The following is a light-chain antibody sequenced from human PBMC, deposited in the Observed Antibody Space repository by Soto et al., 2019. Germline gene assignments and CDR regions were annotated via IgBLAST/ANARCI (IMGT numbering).Light chain of an antibody. V-gene: IGKV3-20*01. CDR3: QQYGSSPLT. CDR2: GTS. CDR1: PSVSSSY. J-gene: IGKJ4*01. Sequence: EIVLTQSPGTLSLSPGERATLSCRATPSVSSSYLAWYQQRPGQAPRLLIYGTSSRATGIPDRFSGSESGTDVTLTISRLEPEDCAVYYCQQYGSSPLTFGGGTKVEIK.